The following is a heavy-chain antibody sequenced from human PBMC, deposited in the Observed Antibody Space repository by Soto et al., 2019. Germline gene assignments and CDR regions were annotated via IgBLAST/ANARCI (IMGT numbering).Heavy chain of an antibody. D-gene: IGHD2-2*02. J-gene: IGHJ6*02. CDR1: GGTFSSYA. CDR2: IIPIFGTA. V-gene: IGHV1-69*01. CDR3: ARGVIVVVPAAILDYYYGMDV. Sequence: QVQLVQSGAEVQKPGSSVKVSCKASGGTFSSYAISWVRQAPGQGLEWMGGIIPIFGTANYAQKFQGRVTITADESTSTAYMELSSLRSEDTAVYYCARGVIVVVPAAILDYYYGMDVWGQGTTVTVSS.